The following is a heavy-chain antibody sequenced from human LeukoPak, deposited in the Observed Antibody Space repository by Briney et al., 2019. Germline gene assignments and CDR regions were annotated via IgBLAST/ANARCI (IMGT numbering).Heavy chain of an antibody. J-gene: IGHJ5*02. CDR1: GFTFSSYA. V-gene: IGHV3-23*01. CDR2: ISGSGCST. Sequence: PGGSLRLSCAASGFTFSSYAMSWVRQAPGKGLEWVSAISGSGCSTYYADSVKGRFTISRDNSKNTLYLQMNSLRAEDTAVYCCAKETSGHNWFDPWGQGTLVTVSS. D-gene: IGHD6-25*01. CDR3: AKETSGHNWFDP.